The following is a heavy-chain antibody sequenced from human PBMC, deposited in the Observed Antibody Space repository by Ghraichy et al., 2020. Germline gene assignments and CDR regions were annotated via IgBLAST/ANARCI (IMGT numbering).Heavy chain of an antibody. CDR3: ARGGLRLSYYYYMDV. CDR2: INAGNGNT. J-gene: IGHJ6*03. V-gene: IGHV1-3*01. CDR1: GYTFTSYA. Sequence: ASVKVSCKASGYTFTSYAMHWVRQAPGQRLEWMGWINAGNGNTKYSQKFQGRVTITRDTSASTAYMELSSLRSEETAVYYCARGGLRLSYYYYMDVWGKGTTVTVSS. D-gene: IGHD5-12*01.